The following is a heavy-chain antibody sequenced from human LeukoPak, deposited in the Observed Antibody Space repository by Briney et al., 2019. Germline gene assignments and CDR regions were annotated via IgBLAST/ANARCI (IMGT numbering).Heavy chain of an antibody. CDR3: ARLYDSSGYYFDY. Sequence: GGSLRLSCAASGFTFSDYYMSWIRQAPGKGLEWVSYISSSGSTIYYADSVKGRFTISRDNAKNSLHLQMNSLRAEDTAVYYCARLYDSSGYYFDYWGQGTLVTVSS. V-gene: IGHV3-11*01. J-gene: IGHJ4*02. D-gene: IGHD3-22*01. CDR1: GFTFSDYY. CDR2: ISSSGSTI.